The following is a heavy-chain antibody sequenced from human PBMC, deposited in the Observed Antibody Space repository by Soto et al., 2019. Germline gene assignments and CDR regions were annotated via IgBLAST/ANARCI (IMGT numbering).Heavy chain of an antibody. V-gene: IGHV3-23*01. CDR2: IGDSGAST. CDR1: GFSFSSFA. Sequence: EVLLLESGGGLVQPGGSLRLSCEASGFSFSSFAMNWVRQAPGKGLEWVSAIGDSGASTYYADSVKGRFTISRDNSRNTPDLQLNRLRAEDTAVYYCAKGVELDVGGNGTTVTVSA. CDR3: AKGVELDV. J-gene: IGHJ6*04. D-gene: IGHD1-26*01.